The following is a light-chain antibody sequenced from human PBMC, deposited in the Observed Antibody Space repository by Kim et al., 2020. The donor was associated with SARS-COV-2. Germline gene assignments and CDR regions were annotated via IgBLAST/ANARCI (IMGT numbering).Light chain of an antibody. Sequence: QSVLTQPPSVSGAPGQRVTISCTGSGSNIGAGYDVHWFQQLPGTAPKLLIFGNRNRPSGVPDRFSGSRSGTSASLVITGLQAEDEADYYCQSYDNVLSGYWVFGGGTQLTVL. CDR1: GSNIGAGYD. CDR2: GNR. V-gene: IGLV1-40*01. CDR3: QSYDNVLSGYWV. J-gene: IGLJ3*02.